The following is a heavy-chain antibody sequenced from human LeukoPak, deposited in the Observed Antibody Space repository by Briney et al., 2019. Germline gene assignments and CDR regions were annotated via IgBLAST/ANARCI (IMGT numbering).Heavy chain of an antibody. J-gene: IGHJ5*01. CDR1: GFTFSSYW. D-gene: IGHD6-19*01. V-gene: IGHV3-7*01. CDR3: ARDLWLENNWFDS. Sequence: GGSLRLSCAASGFTFSSYWMSWVRQAPGKGLEWVANIKQDGSEKYYVDSVKGRFTISRDNAKNSLYLQMNSLRAEDTAVYYCARDLWLENNWFDSWGQGTLVTVSS. CDR2: IKQDGSEK.